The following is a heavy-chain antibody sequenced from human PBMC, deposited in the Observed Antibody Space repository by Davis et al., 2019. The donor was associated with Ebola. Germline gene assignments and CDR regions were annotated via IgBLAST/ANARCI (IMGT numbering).Heavy chain of an antibody. CDR2: ISYDGSNE. CDR1: GFIFSRYA. Sequence: GESLKISCAASGFIFSRYAMHWVRQAPGKGLEWLAVISYDGSNEYYAVSVKGRFIVSRDNSKNTLSLQMNSLRGEDTAVYYCVPTPGLVPFVDYWGQGTLVTVSS. D-gene: IGHD3/OR15-3a*01. CDR3: VPTPGLVPFVDY. J-gene: IGHJ4*02. V-gene: IGHV3-30-3*01.